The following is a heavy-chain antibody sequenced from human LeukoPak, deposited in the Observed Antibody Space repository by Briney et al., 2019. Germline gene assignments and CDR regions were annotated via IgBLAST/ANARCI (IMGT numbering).Heavy chain of an antibody. J-gene: IGHJ1*01. Sequence: PSETLSLTCTVSGVSISSTGYYWSWVRQPPGKGLEWIATIYYSGSTYYNPSHPALESRLTISADTSKKQFSLRLTSVTAADTALYYCASRYCPSSHCNPLFRHWGQGTLVSVSS. V-gene: IGHV4-39*01. CDR2: IYYSGST. CDR1: GVSISSTGYY. D-gene: IGHD2-8*01. CDR3: ASRYCPSSHCNPLFRH.